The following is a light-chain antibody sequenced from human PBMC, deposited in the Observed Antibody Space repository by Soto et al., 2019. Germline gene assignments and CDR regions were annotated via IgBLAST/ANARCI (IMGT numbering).Light chain of an antibody. J-gene: IGLJ1*01. V-gene: IGLV2-14*01. CDR3: SSYTGSSTLVV. Sequence: QSALTQPASVSGSPGQSITISCTGTSSDVGGYNYVSWYQQHPGKAPKLMIYDVSNRPSGVSNRFSGSKSGNTASLTISGLLPDDEEDYYCSSYTGSSTLVVFGTGTKVTVL. CDR2: DVS. CDR1: SSDVGGYNY.